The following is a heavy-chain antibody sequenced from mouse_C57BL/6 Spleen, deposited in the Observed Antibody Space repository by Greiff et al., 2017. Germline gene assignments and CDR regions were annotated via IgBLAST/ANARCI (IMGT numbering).Heavy chain of an antibody. CDR2: IDPSDSET. CDR3: AIENYRAPFDY. Sequence: QVQLKQPGAELVRPGSSVKLSCKASGYTFTSYWMHWVKQRPIQGLEWIGNIDPSDSETHYNQKFKDKATLTVDKSSRTAYMQLSSLTSEDSAVYYGAIENYRAPFDYGGQGTTLTVSS. V-gene: IGHV1-52*01. D-gene: IGHD2-14*01. J-gene: IGHJ2*01. CDR1: GYTFTSYW.